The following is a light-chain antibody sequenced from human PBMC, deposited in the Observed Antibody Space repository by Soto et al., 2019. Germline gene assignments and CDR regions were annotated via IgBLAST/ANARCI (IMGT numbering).Light chain of an antibody. CDR1: QSVLYSSNNKNY. CDR3: QQYYNTPYT. Sequence: DIVMTQSPDSLAVSLGERATINCNSSQSVLYSSNNKNYLAWYQQKPGQPPKLLIYWASTRESGVPDRFSGGGSGTDFTLTISSLQAEDVAVYYCQQYYNTPYTFGQGTQLEIK. V-gene: IGKV4-1*01. CDR2: WAS. J-gene: IGKJ2*01.